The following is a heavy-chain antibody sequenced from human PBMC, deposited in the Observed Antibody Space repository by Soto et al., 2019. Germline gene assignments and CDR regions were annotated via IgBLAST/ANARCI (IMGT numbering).Heavy chain of an antibody. CDR1: GFAVSSKY. CDR2: IYGGGTT. J-gene: IGHJ4*02. V-gene: IGHV3-53*01. D-gene: IGHD6-19*01. CDR3: VQTTGWPGFDF. Sequence: EVQLVESGGGLIQPGGSLRLSCAASGFAVSSKYMTWVRQAPGKGLEWVSVIYGGGTTYYADSVKGLFTISRDTSKNTLYLQMTSRRAEDTAVYYCVQTTGWPGFDFWGQGTLVTVSS.